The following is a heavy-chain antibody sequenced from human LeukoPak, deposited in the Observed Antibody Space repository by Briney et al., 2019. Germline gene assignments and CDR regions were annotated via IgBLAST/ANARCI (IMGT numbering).Heavy chain of an antibody. CDR2: ITGSGGRT. Sequence: GGSLRLSCAASGFTFSSYAMNWVRQAPGKGLEWVSAITGSGGRTYYADSVKGRFTISRDNSKNTLYLQMNSLRAEDTAVYYCAKDSPNYSYGYFFDYWGQGTLVTVSS. CDR3: AKDSPNYSYGYFFDY. CDR1: GFTFSSYA. J-gene: IGHJ4*02. V-gene: IGHV3-23*01. D-gene: IGHD5-18*01.